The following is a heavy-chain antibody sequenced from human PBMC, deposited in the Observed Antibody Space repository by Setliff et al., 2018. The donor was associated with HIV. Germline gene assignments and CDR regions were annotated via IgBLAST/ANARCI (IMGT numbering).Heavy chain of an antibody. J-gene: IGHJ3*02. D-gene: IGHD3-22*01. V-gene: IGHV3-23*01. CDR1: GFTFSSYA. CDR3: ARVRVDDSRDGADPDDAFDI. Sequence: RLSCASSGFTFSSYAMTWVRQAPGKGLECVAVISGSGGDTYYADSVKGRFVISREKSKSTLYLQMNSLRAEDTAVYYCARVRVDDSRDGADPDDAFDIWGQGTMVTVSS. CDR2: ISGSGGDT.